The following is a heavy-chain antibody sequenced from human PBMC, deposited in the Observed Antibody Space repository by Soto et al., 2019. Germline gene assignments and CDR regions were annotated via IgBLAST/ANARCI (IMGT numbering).Heavy chain of an antibody. Sequence: PSETLSLTCTVSGGSISSYYWSWIRQPPGKGLEWIGYIYYSGSTYCNPSLKSRVTISVDRSKNQFSLNLSSVTAADTAVYYCASMSPTVFPAFHIWGQGTVVTVSS. CDR1: GGSISSYY. CDR3: ASMSPTVFPAFHI. J-gene: IGHJ3*02. CDR2: IYYSGST. V-gene: IGHV4-59*12. D-gene: IGHD4-17*01.